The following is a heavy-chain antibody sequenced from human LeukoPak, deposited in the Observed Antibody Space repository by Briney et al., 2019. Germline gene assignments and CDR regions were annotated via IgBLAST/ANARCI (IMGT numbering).Heavy chain of an antibody. J-gene: IGHJ4*02. CDR2: IWYDGSNK. CDR3: ARDGGYYYDSSGYHLDY. CDR1: GFTFSSYG. D-gene: IGHD3-22*01. V-gene: IGHV3-30*19. Sequence: GGSLRLSCAASGFTFSSYGMHWVRQAPGKGLEWVAVIWYDGSNKYYADPVKGRFTISRDNSKNTLYLQMNSLRAEDTAVYYCARDGGYYYDSSGYHLDYWGQGTLVTVSS.